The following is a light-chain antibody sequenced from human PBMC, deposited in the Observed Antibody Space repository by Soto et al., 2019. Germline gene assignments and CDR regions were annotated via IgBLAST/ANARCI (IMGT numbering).Light chain of an antibody. J-gene: IGKJ1*01. CDR2: GAS. Sequence: EIQMTQSPSSLSASVGDRVTITCRASQGISNYLAWYQQKPGKVPKLLIYGASTLQSGVPSRLSGSGSGTDFPLIINRVPAEVVANYCCQQNDRAPRTFGQGTKVEI. CDR3: QQNDRAPRT. V-gene: IGKV1-27*01. CDR1: QGISNY.